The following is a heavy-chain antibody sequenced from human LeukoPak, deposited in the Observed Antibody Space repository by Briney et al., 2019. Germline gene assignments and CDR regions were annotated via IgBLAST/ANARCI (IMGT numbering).Heavy chain of an antibody. CDR3: ARGSEGYCSGGGCYYGRDV. CDR1: GFTFSSYT. J-gene: IGHJ6*01. Sequence: PGGSLRLSCAASGFTFSSYTMNWVRQAPGKGLEWVSYISSSSSYIYYADSVKGRFTISRDNAKNSLYLQMNSLRAEDTAVYYCARGSEGYCSGGGCYYGRDVWGEGTTVTVSS. D-gene: IGHD2-15*01. V-gene: IGHV3-21*01. CDR2: ISSSSSYI.